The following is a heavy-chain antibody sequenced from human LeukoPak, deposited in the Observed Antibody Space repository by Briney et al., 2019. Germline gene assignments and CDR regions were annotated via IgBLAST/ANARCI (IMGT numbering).Heavy chain of an antibody. J-gene: IGHJ5*01. CDR2: IRYDGSNK. Sequence: PGGSLRLSCAASGFSFSSYGMHWVRQASGRGLKWVAFIRYDGSNKDYADSVKGRFTISRDNSKNTLYLEMNSLRAEDTAVYHCAKVRFSDSGRDGLDSWGQGTLVTVSS. V-gene: IGHV3-30*02. D-gene: IGHD5-12*01. CDR1: GFSFSSYG. CDR3: AKVRFSDSGRDGLDS.